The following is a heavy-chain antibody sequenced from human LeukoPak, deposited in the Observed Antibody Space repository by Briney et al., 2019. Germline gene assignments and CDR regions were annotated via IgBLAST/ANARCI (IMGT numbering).Heavy chain of an antibody. J-gene: IGHJ3*02. Sequence: SETLSLTCAVYGGSFSGYYWSWIRQPPGEGLEWIGEINHSGSTNYNPSLKSRVTMSVDTSKNQFSLKLSSVTAADTAVYYCASPWYYCDSSGYSEDAFDIWGQGTMVTVSA. D-gene: IGHD3-22*01. V-gene: IGHV4-34*01. CDR1: GGSFSGYY. CDR2: INHSGST. CDR3: ASPWYYCDSSGYSEDAFDI.